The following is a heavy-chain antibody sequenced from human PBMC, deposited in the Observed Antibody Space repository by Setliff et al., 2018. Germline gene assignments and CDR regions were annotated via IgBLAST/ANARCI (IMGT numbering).Heavy chain of an antibody. Sequence: ASVKVSCKASGYTFTSYAMHWVRQAPGQRLEWMGWISAYNGNTNYAQKLQGRVTMTTDTSTSTAYMELRSLRSDDTAVYYCARVAAAGPSILYMDVWGKGTTVTVSS. J-gene: IGHJ6*03. CDR2: ISAYNGNT. D-gene: IGHD6-13*01. CDR1: GYTFTSYA. CDR3: ARVAAAGPSILYMDV. V-gene: IGHV1-18*01.